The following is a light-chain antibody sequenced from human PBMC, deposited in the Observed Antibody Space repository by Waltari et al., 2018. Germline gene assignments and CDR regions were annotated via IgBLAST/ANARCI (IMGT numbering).Light chain of an antibody. V-gene: IGLV2-11*01. CDR3: CSYAGSYTWV. Sequence: QSALTQPRSVSGSPGQSVTISCTGPSSDVGGYNHVPWYQQHPGKAPKLMIYDVSKRPSGVPDRFSGSKSGNTASLTISGLQAEDEADYYCCSYAGSYTWVFGGGTKLTVL. CDR2: DVS. CDR1: SSDVGGYNH. J-gene: IGLJ3*02.